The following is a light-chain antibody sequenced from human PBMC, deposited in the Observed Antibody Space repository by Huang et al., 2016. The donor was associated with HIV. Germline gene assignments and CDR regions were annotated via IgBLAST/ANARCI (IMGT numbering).Light chain of an antibody. V-gene: IGKV3-11*01. Sequence: EIVLTQSPATLSLSPGERATLSCRASQSVGIYLAWYQQKPGQAPRLLIYDTSNRATGIPARFSGSGCGTDFTLTISSLEPEDFAVYYCQQRSSNWPPEITFGQGTRLQIK. J-gene: IGKJ5*01. CDR2: DTS. CDR1: QSVGIY. CDR3: QQRSSNWPPEIT.